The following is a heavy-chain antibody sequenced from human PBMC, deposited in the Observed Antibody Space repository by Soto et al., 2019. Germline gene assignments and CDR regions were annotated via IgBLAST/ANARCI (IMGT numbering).Heavy chain of an antibody. CDR1: GGSISSYY. Sequence: PSETLSLTCTVSGGSISSYYWSWIRQPPGKGLEWIGYIYYSGSTNYNPSLKRRVTISVDTSKNQFSLKLSSVTAADTAVDYCARGRGSGSSFYYYGMDVWGQGTTVTVSS. CDR3: ARGRGSGSSFYYYGMDV. D-gene: IGHD3-10*01. CDR2: IYYSGST. V-gene: IGHV4-59*01. J-gene: IGHJ6*02.